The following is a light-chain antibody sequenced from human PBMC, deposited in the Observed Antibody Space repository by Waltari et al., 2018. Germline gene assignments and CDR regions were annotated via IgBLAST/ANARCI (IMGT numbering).Light chain of an antibody. Sequence: QPALAQPASVSGSPGQSITISCSGTSSDVGAYDYVSWYQQHPGEVPKLIIYEVTNPPAGVSNRFSGSKSGNTASLTISGLQAEDDADYYCSSYTSTSAYVFGSGTKVTVI. CDR3: SSYTSTSAYV. CDR2: EVT. J-gene: IGLJ1*01. V-gene: IGLV2-14*03. CDR1: SSDVGAYDY.